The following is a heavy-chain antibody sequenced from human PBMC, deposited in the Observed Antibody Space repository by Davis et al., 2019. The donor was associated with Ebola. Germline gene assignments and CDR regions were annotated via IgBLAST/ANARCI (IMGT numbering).Heavy chain of an antibody. J-gene: IGHJ4*02. Sequence: MPSETLSLTCTVSGGSISSSSYYWGWIRQPPGKGLEWIGSIYYSGSTYYNPSLKSRVTISVDTSKNQFSLKLSSVTAVDTAVYYCARHPTYYYDSSGYYRRADFDYWGQGTLVTVSS. CDR2: IYYSGST. D-gene: IGHD3-22*01. CDR3: ARHPTYYYDSSGYYRRADFDY. V-gene: IGHV4-39*01. CDR1: GGSISSSSYY.